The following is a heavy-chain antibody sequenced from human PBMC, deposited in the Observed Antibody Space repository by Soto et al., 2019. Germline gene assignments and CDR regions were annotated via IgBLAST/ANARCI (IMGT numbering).Heavy chain of an antibody. CDR3: AREEVSYNIGTILFYYMDF. J-gene: IGHJ6*03. CDR1: GGTFTSET. CDR2: IIPILGTG. V-gene: IGHV1-69*08. D-gene: IGHD1-26*01. Sequence: QVQLVQSGPEVKKSGSSVKVSCKLSGGTFTSETSSWVRQAPGQGLEWMGRIIPILGTGNYAQKFQGRITLTGDKSKNTGYMEVSSLNYEDTAVYFCAREEVSYNIGTILFYYMDFWGTGTTVSIS.